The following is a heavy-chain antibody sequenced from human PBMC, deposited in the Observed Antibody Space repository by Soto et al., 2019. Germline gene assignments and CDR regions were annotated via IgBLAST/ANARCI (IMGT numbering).Heavy chain of an antibody. D-gene: IGHD4-17*01. CDR2: IKQDGSEK. Sequence: GGSLRLSCAASGFTFSSYWMSWVRQAPGKGLEWAANIKQDGSEKYYVDSVKGRFTISRDNAKNSLYLQMNSLRAEDTAVYYCAREGDDYGDPMIDYWGQGTLVTVSS. V-gene: IGHV3-7*01. CDR1: GFTFSSYW. CDR3: AREGDDYGDPMIDY. J-gene: IGHJ4*02.